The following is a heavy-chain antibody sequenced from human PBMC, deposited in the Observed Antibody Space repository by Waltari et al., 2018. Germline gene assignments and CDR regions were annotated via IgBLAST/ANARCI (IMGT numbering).Heavy chain of an antibody. CDR1: GGTFSSYA. J-gene: IGHJ5*02. V-gene: IGHV1-69*08. CDR2: IIPIFGTA. Sequence: QVQLVQSGAEVKKPGSSVKVSCKASGGTFSSYAISWVRQAPGQGLEWMGRIIPIFGTANYAQKFQGRVTITADKSTSTAYMELSSLRSEDTAVYYCARGAPDFLNYGDYGEADHWGQGTLVTVSS. D-gene: IGHD4-17*01. CDR3: ARGAPDFLNYGDYGEADH.